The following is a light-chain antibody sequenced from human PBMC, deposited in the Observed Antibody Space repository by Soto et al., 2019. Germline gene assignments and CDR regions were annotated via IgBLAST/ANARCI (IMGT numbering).Light chain of an antibody. Sequence: EIVMTQSPATLSVSPGERATLSCRASQSVSSNLAWYQQKPGQAPRLLIYGASTRATGIPARFSGSGSGTEFTLPIISLQSADVAVYYCQQYNNCPPWTFGQGTKVEIK. V-gene: IGKV3-15*01. CDR1: QSVSSN. J-gene: IGKJ1*01. CDR3: QQYNNCPPWT. CDR2: GAS.